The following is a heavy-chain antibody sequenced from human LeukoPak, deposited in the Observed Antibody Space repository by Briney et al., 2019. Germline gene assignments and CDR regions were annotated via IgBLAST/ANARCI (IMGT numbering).Heavy chain of an antibody. CDR1: GYSFTSYW. V-gene: IGHV5-51*01. Sequence: GESLRIPCKCSGYSFTSYWIAWVRQMPGEGLEWMGTIYPGDSDTTYSPSFQGQVTISADKSISTAYLQWSSLKASDTAMYFCARRCSGGSCYGFDYWGQGALVTVSS. CDR2: IYPGDSDT. CDR3: ARRCSGGSCYGFDY. D-gene: IGHD2-15*01. J-gene: IGHJ4*02.